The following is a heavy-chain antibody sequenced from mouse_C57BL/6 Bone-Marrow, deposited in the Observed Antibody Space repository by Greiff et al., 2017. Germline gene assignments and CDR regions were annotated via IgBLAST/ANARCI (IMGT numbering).Heavy chain of an antibody. CDR2: IDPNGGVP. V-gene: IGHV1-72*01. CDR3: ARGRGLPYYFDY. D-gene: IGHD2-4*01. J-gene: IGHJ2*01. CDR1: GYTFPTYW. Sequence: VKLQQPGAELVKPGASVRLSCKPSGYTFPTYWMHWLKRRPGRALEWIGRIDPNGGVPSYIKKFKSKATLTVDKPSSTAYMQLSSLTSEDSAVYYCARGRGLPYYFDYWGQGTTLTVSS.